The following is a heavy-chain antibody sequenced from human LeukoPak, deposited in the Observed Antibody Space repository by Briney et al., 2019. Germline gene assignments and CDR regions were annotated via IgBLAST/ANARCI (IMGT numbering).Heavy chain of an antibody. CDR2: ISGRGGST. Sequence: GGSLRLSCAASGFTYSSYAMSWVRQAPGKGLEWVSAISGRGGSTYYADSVKGRFTISRDNSKNTLYLQMNSLRAEDTAVYYCEKDTPPYYDFWSGSPGAFDIWGQGTMVTVSS. J-gene: IGHJ3*02. CDR3: EKDTPPYYDFWSGSPGAFDI. D-gene: IGHD3-3*01. CDR1: GFTYSSYA. V-gene: IGHV3-23*01.